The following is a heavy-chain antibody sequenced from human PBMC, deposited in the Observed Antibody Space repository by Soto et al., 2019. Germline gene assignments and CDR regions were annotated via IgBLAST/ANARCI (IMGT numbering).Heavy chain of an antibody. D-gene: IGHD4-17*01. J-gene: IGHJ6*02. CDR3: AKDLQAYGDYDYYCYGLDV. CDR2: ISYAGNNK. Sequence: QLVESGGGVVPPGASLRLSCAASGFTFSTFGMHWVRQTPGKGLEWVAVISYAGNNKVYADSVKGRFTISRDNFKNTVDMEMNNLKVDDTSVYYCAKDLQAYGDYDYYCYGLDVWGQGATVSVSS. CDR1: GFTFSTFG. V-gene: IGHV3-30*18.